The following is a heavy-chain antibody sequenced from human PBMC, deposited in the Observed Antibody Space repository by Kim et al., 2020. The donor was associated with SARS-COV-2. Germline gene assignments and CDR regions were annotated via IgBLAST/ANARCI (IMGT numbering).Heavy chain of an antibody. Sequence: ASVKVSCKASGNTFTSYVMSWVRQAPGQGLEWMGWINTNTGNPTYARGLTGRLVFSLDTSVSTAYLQISSLKAEDSGVYYCARAVGSSNWEIGYWGQGTLVTVSS. J-gene: IGHJ4*02. D-gene: IGHD2-2*01. CDR1: GNTFTSYV. V-gene: IGHV7-4-1*02. CDR2: INTNTGNP. CDR3: ARAVGSSNWEIGY.